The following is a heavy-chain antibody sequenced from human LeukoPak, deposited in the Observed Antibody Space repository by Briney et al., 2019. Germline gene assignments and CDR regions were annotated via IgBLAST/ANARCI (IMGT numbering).Heavy chain of an antibody. CDR3: AREASIVVRCSDY. V-gene: IGHV3-30-3*01. CDR1: GFTFSDYN. CDR2: MSPDGNKK. D-gene: IGHD6-6*01. Sequence: GRSLRLSCAASGFTFSDYNMHWVRQAPGKGLDWVALMSPDGNKKYYADSVKGRFTISRDNSKNTVDLQLNSLRAEDTAVYYCAREASIVVRCSDYWGQGTLVTVSS. J-gene: IGHJ4*02.